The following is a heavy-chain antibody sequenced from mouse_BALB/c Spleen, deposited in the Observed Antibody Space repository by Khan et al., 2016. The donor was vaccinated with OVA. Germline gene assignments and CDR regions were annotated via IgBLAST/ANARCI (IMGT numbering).Heavy chain of an antibody. J-gene: IGHJ4*01. D-gene: IGHD1-1*01. V-gene: IGHV1S56*01. Sequence: VQLKQSGPELVKPGALVKISCKASGYTFTSYDINWVKQRPGQGHEWIGWIYPGDGSTKYNEKFKGKATLPADKSSSTAYMQLSSLTSKNSAFYFFAREVLRGVAMDYGGQGTSVTVSS. CDR3: AREVLRGVAMDY. CDR2: IYPGDGST. CDR1: GYTFTSYD.